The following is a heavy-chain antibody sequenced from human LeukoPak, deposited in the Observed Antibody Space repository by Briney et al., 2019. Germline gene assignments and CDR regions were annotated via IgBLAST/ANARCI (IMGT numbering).Heavy chain of an antibody. CDR2: IYYSGST. CDR1: GGSISSSSYY. D-gene: IGHD5-18*01. CDR3: ARDSYGSVGY. Sequence: PSETLSLTXTVSGGSISSSSYYWGWIRQPPGKGLEWIGSIYYSGSTYYNPSLKSRVTISVDTSKNQFSLKLSSVTAADTAVYYCARDSYGSVGYWGQGTLVTVSS. V-gene: IGHV4-39*01. J-gene: IGHJ4*02.